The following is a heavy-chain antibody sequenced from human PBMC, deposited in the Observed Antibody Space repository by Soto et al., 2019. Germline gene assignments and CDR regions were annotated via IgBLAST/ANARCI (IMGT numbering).Heavy chain of an antibody. Sequence: SGPTMVNPTQTLTLTCTFSGFSLSTSGVGVGWIRQPPGKALEWLALIYWDDDKRYSPSLKSRLTITKDTSKNQVVLTMTNMDPVDTATYYCAHRPKGGYYYYYGMDVWGQGTTVTVSS. J-gene: IGHJ6*02. CDR2: IYWDDDK. CDR1: GFSLSTSGVG. D-gene: IGHD3-16*01. V-gene: IGHV2-5*02. CDR3: AHRPKGGYYYYYGMDV.